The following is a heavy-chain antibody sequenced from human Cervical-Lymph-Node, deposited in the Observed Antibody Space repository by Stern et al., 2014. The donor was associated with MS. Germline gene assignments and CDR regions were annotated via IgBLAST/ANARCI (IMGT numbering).Heavy chain of an antibody. Sequence: VQLVESGGGVVKPGRSLRLSCAASGFTFSDYGMHWVRQAPGQGLEWVAVIWYDGSHEFYADSGKGRFTNSRDNPKNTVYLQMSSLRAEDTAVFYCARPSEYSSSWLVVTIPYALDVWGQGTTVTVSS. CDR2: IWYDGSHE. V-gene: IGHV3-33*01. J-gene: IGHJ6*02. D-gene: IGHD6-13*01. CDR3: ARPSEYSSSWLVVTIPYALDV. CDR1: GFTFSDYG.